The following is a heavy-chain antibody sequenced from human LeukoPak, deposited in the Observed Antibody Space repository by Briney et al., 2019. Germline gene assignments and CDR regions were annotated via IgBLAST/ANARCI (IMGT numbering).Heavy chain of an antibody. V-gene: IGHV1-2*02. CDR2: INPNSGGT. D-gene: IGHD3-10*01. CDR1: GYTFTGYY. Sequence: ASVKVSCKASGYTFTGYYMHWVRQAPGQGLEWMGWINPNSGGTNYAQKFQGRVTMTRDTSISTAYMELSRLRSDDTAVYYCARDQWFGEFRNWFDPWGQGTLVTVSS. J-gene: IGHJ5*02. CDR3: ARDQWFGEFRNWFDP.